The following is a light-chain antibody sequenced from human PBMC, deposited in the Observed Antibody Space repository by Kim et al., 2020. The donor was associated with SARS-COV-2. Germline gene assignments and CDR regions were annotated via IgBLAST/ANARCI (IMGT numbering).Light chain of an antibody. J-gene: IGKJ5*01. CDR2: WAS. Sequence: DIVMTQSPESLAVSLGERATINCKSSQSVKNYLTWYQQKPGQPPKTLIYWASTRESGVPDRFSGSGSGTDFTLTISSLQAEDVAVYYCQQYYSTSSITFGQGTRLEIK. V-gene: IGKV4-1*01. CDR3: QQYYSTSSIT. CDR1: QSVKNY.